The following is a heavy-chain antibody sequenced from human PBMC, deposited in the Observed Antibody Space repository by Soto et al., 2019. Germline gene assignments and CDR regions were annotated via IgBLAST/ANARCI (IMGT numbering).Heavy chain of an antibody. CDR1: DDSINSDKYY. D-gene: IGHD3-3*01. V-gene: IGHV4-39*01. J-gene: IGHJ4*02. CDR3: ARLEGRPTSGYYFAF. CDR2: IYYRGNA. Sequence: PSETLSVTCSVSDDSINSDKYYWGWIRQPPGKGLEWIGSIYYRGNAYYNPSLQTRVTISLAKSRSPFSLKLNSVSAAASAVFFCARLEGRPTSGYYFAFWGPGALVTVSS.